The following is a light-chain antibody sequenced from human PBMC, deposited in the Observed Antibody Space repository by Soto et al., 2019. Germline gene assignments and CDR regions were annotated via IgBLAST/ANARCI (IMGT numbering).Light chain of an antibody. Sequence: DIQVTQSPSTLAASVGDRVTITCRASQSISSWLAWYQQEPGKAPKLLIYKASSLASGVPSRFGGSGSGTEFTLTISSLQPDDFATYFCQQYNSYSWTFSQGTKVDIK. CDR1: QSISSW. V-gene: IGKV1-5*03. CDR2: KAS. CDR3: QQYNSYSWT. J-gene: IGKJ1*01.